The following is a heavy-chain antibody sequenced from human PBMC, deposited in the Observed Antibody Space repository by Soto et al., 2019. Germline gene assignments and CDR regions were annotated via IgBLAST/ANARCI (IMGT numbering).Heavy chain of an antibody. CDR3: ARDINPLYCSGGSCYPEPNWYDP. J-gene: IGHJ5*02. D-gene: IGHD2-15*01. V-gene: IGHV1-18*01. CDR1: GYTFTSYV. CDR2: ISAYNGKT. Sequence: QVQLVQSGAEVKKPGASVKVSCKASGYTFTSYVISWVRQAPGQGLEWMGWISAYNGKTNYAQKLQGRVTMTTDTSTSTAYMELRSLRADDTAVYYCARDINPLYCSGGSCYPEPNWYDPWGKGTLITVPS.